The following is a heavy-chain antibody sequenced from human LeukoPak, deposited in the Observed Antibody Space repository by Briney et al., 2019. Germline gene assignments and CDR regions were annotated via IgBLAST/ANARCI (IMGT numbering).Heavy chain of an antibody. V-gene: IGHV3-23*01. CDR2: ISASGTHT. CDR3: AKQVRGGDSTYTDY. J-gene: IGHJ4*02. Sequence: GGSLRLSCAASGFIFSDYAMTWVRQVPEKGLEWVSSISASGTHTYYGDPVKGRFTISRDNSKNTLYLQMNSLRAEDTAVYYCAKQVRGGDSTYTDYWGQGTLVTVSS. CDR1: GFIFSDYA. D-gene: IGHD2-21*02.